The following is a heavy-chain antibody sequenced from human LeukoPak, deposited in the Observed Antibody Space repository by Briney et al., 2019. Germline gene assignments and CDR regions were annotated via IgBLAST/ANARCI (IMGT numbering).Heavy chain of an antibody. Sequence: GGSLRLSCAASDFSLITYAMSWVRQAPGKGLEWVSYISSSGSTIYYADSVKGRFTISRDNAKNSLYLQMNSLRAEDTAVYYCARVTDAFDIWGQGAMVTVSS. J-gene: IGHJ3*02. D-gene: IGHD4-23*01. CDR2: ISSSGSTI. CDR3: ARVTDAFDI. CDR1: DFSLITYA. V-gene: IGHV3-48*04.